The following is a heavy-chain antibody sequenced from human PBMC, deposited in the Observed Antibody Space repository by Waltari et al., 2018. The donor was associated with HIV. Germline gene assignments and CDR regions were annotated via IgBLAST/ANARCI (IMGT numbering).Heavy chain of an antibody. CDR1: GVSFSDVW. CDR2: IKSKTEGWTT. CDR3: TVGKSSGYY. Sequence: EVQLVESGGGLVKPGGSLRLSCAASGVSFSDVWLNWVRQAPGQGLEWVGQIKSKTEGWTTYYAAPVKGRFTISRDDSKNMLCLEMNSLNTDDTASYYCTVGKSSGYYWGQGTLVTVSS. V-gene: IGHV3-15*01. J-gene: IGHJ4*02. D-gene: IGHD3-22*01.